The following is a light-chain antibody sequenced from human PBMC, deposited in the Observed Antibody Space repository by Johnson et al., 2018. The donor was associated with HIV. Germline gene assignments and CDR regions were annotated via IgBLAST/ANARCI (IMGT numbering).Light chain of an antibody. CDR2: DSN. V-gene: IGLV1-51*01. CDR3: GTWDNSLSAYV. Sequence: QSVLTQPPSVSAAPGQKVTISCSGSSSNIGNNYVSWYQQLPGTAPKLLIYDSNKRPSGIPDRFSGSKSNTSATLGITGLQTGDEADYYCGTWDNSLSAYVFGTGTTVTVL. CDR1: SSNIGNNY. J-gene: IGLJ1*01.